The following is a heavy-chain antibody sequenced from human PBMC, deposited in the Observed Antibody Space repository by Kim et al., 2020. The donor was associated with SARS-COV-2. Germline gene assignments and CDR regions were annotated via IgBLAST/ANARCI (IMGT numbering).Heavy chain of an antibody. CDR3: AKGGSGSGWYLTH. Sequence: YGDTVKGRFNISRDNSKSTLYLKMNRLGVEDTAVYFCAKGGSGSGWYLTHWGQGARVTVSS. V-gene: IGHV3-33*06. D-gene: IGHD6-19*01. J-gene: IGHJ4*02.